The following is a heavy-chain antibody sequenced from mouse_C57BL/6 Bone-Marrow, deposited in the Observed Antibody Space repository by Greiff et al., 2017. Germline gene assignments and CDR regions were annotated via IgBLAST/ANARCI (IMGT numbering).Heavy chain of an antibody. Sequence: VQLRQSGAELVRPGASVKLSCTASGFNIKDDYMHWVKQRPEQGLEWIGWIDPENGDTEYASKFQGKATITADTSSNTAYLQLSSLTSEDTAVYYCTTGEKAYWGQGTLVTVSA. J-gene: IGHJ3*01. CDR2: IDPENGDT. V-gene: IGHV14-4*01. CDR3: TTGEKAY. CDR1: GFNIKDDY.